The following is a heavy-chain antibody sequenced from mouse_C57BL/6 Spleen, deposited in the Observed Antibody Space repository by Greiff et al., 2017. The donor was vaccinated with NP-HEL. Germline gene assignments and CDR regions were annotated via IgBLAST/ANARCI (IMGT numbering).Heavy chain of an antibody. CDR3: ARDGNSSYWYFDV. J-gene: IGHJ1*03. CDR1: GYTFTDYY. Sequence: VQLQQSGPVLVKPGASVKMSCKASGYTFTDYYMNWVKQSHGKSLEWIGVINPYNGGTSYNQKFKGKATLTVDKSSSTAYMELNSLTSEDSAVYYCARDGNSSYWYFDVWGTGTTVTVSS. V-gene: IGHV1-19*01. CDR2: INPYNGGT. D-gene: IGHD2-1*01.